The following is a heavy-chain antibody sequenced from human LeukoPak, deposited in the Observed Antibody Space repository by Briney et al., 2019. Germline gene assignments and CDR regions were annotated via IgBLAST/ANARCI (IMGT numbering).Heavy chain of an antibody. CDR2: ISYDGSNK. J-gene: IGHJ4*02. CDR3: ARSGSTRLYFDY. V-gene: IGHV3-30-3*01. Sequence: GGSLRLSCAASGFTFSSYAMHWVRQAPGKGLEWVAVISYDGSNKYYADSVKGRFTISRDNSKNTLYLQMNSLRAEDTAAYYCARSGSTRLYFDYWGQGTLVTVSS. CDR1: GFTFSSYA. D-gene: IGHD1-26*01.